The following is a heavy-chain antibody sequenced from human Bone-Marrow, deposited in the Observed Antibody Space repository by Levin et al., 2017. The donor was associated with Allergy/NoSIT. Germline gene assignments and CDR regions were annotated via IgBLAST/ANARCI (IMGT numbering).Heavy chain of an antibody. CDR2: IGTAGDT. V-gene: IGHV3-13*01. D-gene: IGHD3-3*01. CDR3: AREEWGSGSSVGFYGMDV. CDR1: GFTFSTYD. Sequence: QLGESLKISCAASGFTFSTYDFHWVRQAPGKGLEWVSAIGTAGDTYYPGSVKGRFIISRENAKNSLYLQMNSLRAGDTAVYYCAREEWGSGSSVGFYGMDVWGQGTTVTVSS. J-gene: IGHJ6*02.